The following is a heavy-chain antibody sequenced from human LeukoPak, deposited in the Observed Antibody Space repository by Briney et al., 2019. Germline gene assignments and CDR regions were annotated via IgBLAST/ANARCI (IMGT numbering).Heavy chain of an antibody. V-gene: IGHV1-69*01. CDR3: ARSQTYYYDSSGYGLFDY. J-gene: IGHJ4*02. CDR2: IIPIFGTT. CDR1: GGIFSSYG. Sequence: SVKVSCKASGGIFSSYGFSWVRQAPGQGLEWMGGIIPIFGTTNYAQKFQGRLTITADESTSTAYMELSSLRSEDTAVYYCARSQTYYYDSSGYGLFDYWGQGTLVTVSS. D-gene: IGHD3-22*01.